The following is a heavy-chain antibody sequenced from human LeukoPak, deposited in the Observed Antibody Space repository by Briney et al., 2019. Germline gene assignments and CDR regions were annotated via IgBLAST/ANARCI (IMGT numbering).Heavy chain of an antibody. CDR1: GCTFSSYA. CDR2: IIPIFGTA. J-gene: IGHJ6*04. V-gene: IGHV1-69*13. CDR3: ARTLWFGRAYYGMDV. D-gene: IGHD3-10*01. Sequence: SVKVSCKASGCTFSSYAISWVRQAPGQGLEWMGGIIPIFGTANYAQKLQGRVTITAGESTSTAYMELSSLRSEDTAVYYCARTLWFGRAYYGMDVWGKGTTVTVSS.